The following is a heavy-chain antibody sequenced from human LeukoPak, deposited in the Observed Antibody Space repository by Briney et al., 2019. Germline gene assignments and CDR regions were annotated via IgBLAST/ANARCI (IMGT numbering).Heavy chain of an antibody. CDR3: ARIPLGYSGAYYFDY. D-gene: IGHD5-12*01. J-gene: IGHJ4*02. CDR2: ISTSGTI. Sequence: PSETLSLTCTVSGGSISGSIRSYYWSWLRQPPGKGLEWIVYISTSGTINDNPSLRSRLTISVDTSKNQFFLNLSSVSAADTAVYYCARIPLGYSGAYYFDYWGQGTLVTVS. V-gene: IGHV4-4*09. CDR1: GGSISGSIRSYY.